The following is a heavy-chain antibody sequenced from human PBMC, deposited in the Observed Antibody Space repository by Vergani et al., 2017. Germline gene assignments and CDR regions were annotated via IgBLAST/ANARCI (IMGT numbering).Heavy chain of an antibody. CDR1: GFTLSDYH. V-gene: IGHV3-11*01. Sequence: VQLVESGGDLVKPGGSLRLSCAASGFTLSDYHMSWIRQAPGKGLEFISYISKSGDTMYHADSVKGRFAISRDNAKNSLHLQMNSLRAEDTALYFCARAGFTTLGVSDYWGQGTLVTVSS. CDR3: ARAGFTTLGVSDY. J-gene: IGHJ4*02. D-gene: IGHD3-3*01. CDR2: ISKSGDTM.